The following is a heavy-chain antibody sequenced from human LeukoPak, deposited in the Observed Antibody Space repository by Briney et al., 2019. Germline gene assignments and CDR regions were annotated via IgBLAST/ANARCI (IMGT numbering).Heavy chain of an antibody. CDR2: MNPNSGNT. D-gene: IGHD6-13*01. CDR3: ARAGNYYYYMDV. V-gene: IGHV1-8*03. CDR1: GYTFTSYD. J-gene: IGHJ6*03. Sequence: ASVKVSCKASGYTFTSYDINWGRQATGHGLEGMGWMNPNSGNTGYAQKFQGRVTITRNTYISTAYMELSSLRSEDTAVYSCARAGNYYYYMDVWGKGTTVPVSS.